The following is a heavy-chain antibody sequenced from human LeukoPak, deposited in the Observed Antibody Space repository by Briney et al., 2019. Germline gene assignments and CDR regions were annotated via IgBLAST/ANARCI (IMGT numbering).Heavy chain of an antibody. D-gene: IGHD2-21*01. CDR2: INHSGST. V-gene: IGHV4-34*01. CDR3: ARGLRVIDAFDI. CDR1: GGSFSGYY. Sequence: SETLSLTCAVYGGSFSGYYWSWIRQPPGKGLEWVGEINHSGSTNYNPSLKSRVTISVDTSKNQFSLKLSSVTAADTAVYYCARGLRVIDAFDIWGQGTMVTVSS. J-gene: IGHJ3*02.